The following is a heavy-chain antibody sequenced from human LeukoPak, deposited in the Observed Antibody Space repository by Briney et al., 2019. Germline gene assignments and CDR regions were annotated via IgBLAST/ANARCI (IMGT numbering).Heavy chain of an antibody. CDR2: ISYDGSNQ. Sequence: PGRSLRLSCAASGFTFSYYAIHWVRQAPGKGLEWVAVISYDGSNQYYADSVRGRFSISRDNSKNTLYLQMNSLRAEDTAVYYCAKDLKTGSIFYYYYGMDVWGQGTTVTVSS. V-gene: IGHV3-30*18. CDR3: AKDLKTGSIFYYYYGMDV. CDR1: GFTFSYYA. D-gene: IGHD3-10*01. J-gene: IGHJ6*02.